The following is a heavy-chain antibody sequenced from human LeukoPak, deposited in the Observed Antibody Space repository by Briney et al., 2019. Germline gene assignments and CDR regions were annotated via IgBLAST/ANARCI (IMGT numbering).Heavy chain of an antibody. D-gene: IGHD3-10*01. CDR1: GFTFSNYD. CDR3: AKVQYSDHGSGRPPFMYV. J-gene: IGHJ6*02. Sequence: GGSLRLSCAASGFTFSNYDMSWVRQAPGKGLEWVSTISNTGSTTYYADSVKGRFTISRANSKNTLYLQMNNLRAEDTAIHYCAKVQYSDHGSGRPPFMYVWGQGTTLAVSS. CDR2: ISNTGSTT. V-gene: IGHV3-23*01.